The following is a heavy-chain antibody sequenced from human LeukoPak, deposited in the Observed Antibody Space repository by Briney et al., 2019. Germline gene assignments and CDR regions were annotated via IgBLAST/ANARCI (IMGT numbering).Heavy chain of an antibody. D-gene: IGHD3-10*02. CDR2: ISGSGGST. CDR3: AELGITMIGGV. J-gene: IGHJ6*04. Sequence: GGSLRLSCAASGFAFSSYGMSWVRQAPGKGLEWVSAISGSGGSTYYADSVKGRFTISRDNSKNTLYLQMNSLRAEDTAVYYCAELGITMIGGVWGKGTTVTISS. V-gene: IGHV3-23*01. CDR1: GFAFSSYG.